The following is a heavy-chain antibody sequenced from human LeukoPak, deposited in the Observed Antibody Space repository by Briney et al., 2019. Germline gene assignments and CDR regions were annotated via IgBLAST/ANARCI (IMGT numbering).Heavy chain of an antibody. CDR2: MNPSSGNT. J-gene: IGHJ5*02. CDR3: ARGLRICGSTSCYPPHWFDP. CDR1: GYTFTNYD. V-gene: IGHV1-8*02. Sequence: GASVKVSCKASGYTFTNYDINWVRQATGQGLEWMGWMNPSSGNTGYAQKFQGRVTMNRNTSITTAYMELSSLTSADTAVYYCARGLRICGSTSCYPPHWFDPWGQGTLVTVSS. D-gene: IGHD2-2*01.